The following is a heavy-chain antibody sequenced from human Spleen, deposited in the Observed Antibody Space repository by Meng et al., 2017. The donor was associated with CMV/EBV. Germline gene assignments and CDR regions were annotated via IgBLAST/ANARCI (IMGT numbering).Heavy chain of an antibody. CDR3: AKDRAYSYGPSGY. D-gene: IGHD5-18*01. CDR1: GYTFTAHY. Sequence: CKASGYTFTAHYFHWVRQAPGQGLEWMGGLIPIFGTPNYAPEFQGRVTITTDESTSTAYMELSSLRLDDTAVYYCAKDRAYSYGPSGYWGQGTLVTVSS. J-gene: IGHJ4*02. CDR2: LIPIFGTP. V-gene: IGHV1-69*05.